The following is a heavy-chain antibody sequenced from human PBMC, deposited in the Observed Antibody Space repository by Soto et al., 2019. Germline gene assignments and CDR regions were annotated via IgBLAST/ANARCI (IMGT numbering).Heavy chain of an antibody. CDR2: ISGSGGYT. Sequence: PGGSLRLSCAASGFTFISYAMSWVRQAPWKGLEWVSAISGSGGYTYYADSVKGRFTISRDNANNTLYLQMNSLRAEDTAVYYCSRDGPMTTVTRVDYWGQGTLVTVS. V-gene: IGHV3-23*01. CDR3: SRDGPMTTVTRVDY. J-gene: IGHJ4*02. CDR1: GFTFISYA. D-gene: IGHD4-17*01.